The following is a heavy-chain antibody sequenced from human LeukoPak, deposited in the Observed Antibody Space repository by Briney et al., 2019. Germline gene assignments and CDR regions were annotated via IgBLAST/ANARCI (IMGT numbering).Heavy chain of an antibody. CDR2: ISSSGSTI. CDR3: ARVISVNWFDP. Sequence: GGSLRLSCAASGFTFSSYWMHWVRQAPGKGLEWVSYISSSGSTIYYADSVKGRFTISRDNAKNSLYLQMNSLRAEDTAVYYCARVISVNWFDPWGQGTLVTVSS. CDR1: GFTFSSYW. V-gene: IGHV3-48*04. J-gene: IGHJ5*02.